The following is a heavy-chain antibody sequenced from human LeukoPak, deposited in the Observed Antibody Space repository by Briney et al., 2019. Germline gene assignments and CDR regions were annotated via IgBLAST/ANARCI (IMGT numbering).Heavy chain of an antibody. J-gene: IGHJ4*02. CDR3: TRPWTDGSGSYGDS. CDR2: IRSKANSYAT. Sequence: PGGSLRLSCAASGFTFSGSAMHWVRQASGKGLEWVGRIRSKANSYATAYAASVKGRFTISRDDSKNTAYLQMDSLKTEDTAVYYCTRPWTDGSGSYGDSWGQGTLVTVSS. CDR1: GFTFSGSA. V-gene: IGHV3-73*01. D-gene: IGHD3-10*01.